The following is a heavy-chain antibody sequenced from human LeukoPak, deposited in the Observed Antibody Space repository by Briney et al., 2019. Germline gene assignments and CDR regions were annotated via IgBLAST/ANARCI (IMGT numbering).Heavy chain of an antibody. Sequence: GGSLRLSCAASGFTFSSYAMSWVRQAPGEGLEWVSAISGSGGSTYYADSVKGRFTISRDNSKNTLYLQMHSLRAEATAVYYCAKAPSLPNVLATGWFDAWGQGTLVTVSS. CDR2: ISGSGGST. J-gene: IGHJ5*02. V-gene: IGHV3-23*01. D-gene: IGHD5-12*01. CDR3: AKAPSLPNVLATGWFDA. CDR1: GFTFSSYA.